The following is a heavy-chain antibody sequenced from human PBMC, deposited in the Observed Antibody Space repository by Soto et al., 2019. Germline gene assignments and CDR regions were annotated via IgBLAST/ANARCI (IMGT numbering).Heavy chain of an antibody. J-gene: IGHJ5*02. D-gene: IGHD6-13*01. CDR2: IIPMFGTT. Sequence: QVQLVQSGSEVKMPGSSVKVSCKTSGGTFSRHAINWVRQAPGQGLEWMGGIIPMFGTTNYAQKFKGRFTISADESTSTDYMALSSLRSEGAAVYYCARAASHGSSSYVWFDPWGQGTLVTVSS. CDR1: GGTFSRHA. V-gene: IGHV1-69*01. CDR3: ARAASHGSSSYVWFDP.